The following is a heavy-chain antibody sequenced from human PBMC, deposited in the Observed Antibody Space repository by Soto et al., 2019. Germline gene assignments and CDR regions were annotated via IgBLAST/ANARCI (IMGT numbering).Heavy chain of an antibody. V-gene: IGHV1-18*01. CDR1: GYTFRNYG. CDR2: VSAFNGDR. D-gene: IGHD1-26*01. Sequence: QVQLVQSGAEVKKPGASMKVSCRASGYTFRNYGVTWVRQAPGQGLEWMGWVSAFNGDRNYAQKFQGRVTMTTDTSTSTAYMELRSLRSDDAAVYYCARTPGSGSYSSFCGQGTLVTVSA. J-gene: IGHJ4*02. CDR3: ARTPGSGSYSSF.